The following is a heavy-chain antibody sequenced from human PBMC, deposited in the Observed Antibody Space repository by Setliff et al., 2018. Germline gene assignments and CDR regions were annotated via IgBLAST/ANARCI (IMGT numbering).Heavy chain of an antibody. J-gene: IGHJ4*02. V-gene: IGHV4-38-2*02. CDR2: IIHSGST. D-gene: IGHD2-21*02. CDR3: ARDLGHGGDSDY. Sequence: SETLSLTCAVSGYSIGRDYYWSWIRQPPGKRLEWIGEIIHSGSTNYNPSLKSRVTISVDTSKNQFSLKLSSVTAADTAVYYCARDLGHGGDSDYWGQGILVTVSS. CDR1: GYSIGRDYY.